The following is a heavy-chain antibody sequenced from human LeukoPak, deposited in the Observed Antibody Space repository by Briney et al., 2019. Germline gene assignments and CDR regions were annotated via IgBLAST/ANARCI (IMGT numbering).Heavy chain of an antibody. CDR2: ISGSGTTT. CDR1: GFSFSTYA. V-gene: IGHV3-23*01. CDR3: AKDFFPTSRGDSYAFDS. D-gene: IGHD3-16*01. J-gene: IGHJ4*02. Sequence: GESLRLSCVASGFSFSTYAMTWVRQAPGKGLEWVSGISGSGTTTNYANSVKGRFTISRDNAKDTLHLQMNNLRAEDTAIYYCAKDFFPTSRGDSYAFDSWGQGTLVTVSS.